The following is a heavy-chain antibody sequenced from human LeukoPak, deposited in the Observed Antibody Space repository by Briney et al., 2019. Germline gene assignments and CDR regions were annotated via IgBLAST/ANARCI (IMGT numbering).Heavy chain of an antibody. V-gene: IGHV3-23*01. Sequence: PGRSLRLSCAASGFTFSSYAMSWVRQAPGKGLEWVSAISGSGGSTYYADSVKGRFTISRDNSKNTLYLQMNSLRTEDTAVYYCAKGARSGVRGAASDYWGQGTLVTVSS. D-gene: IGHD3-10*01. CDR1: GFTFSSYA. CDR3: AKGARSGVRGAASDY. CDR2: ISGSGGST. J-gene: IGHJ4*02.